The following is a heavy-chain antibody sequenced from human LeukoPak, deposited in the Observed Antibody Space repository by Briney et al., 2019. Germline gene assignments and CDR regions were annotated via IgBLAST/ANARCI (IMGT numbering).Heavy chain of an antibody. CDR1: GASITTYY. J-gene: IGHJ4*02. V-gene: IGHV4-4*07. CDR2: IYISGST. CDR3: ARGGERWLQPFDY. D-gene: IGHD5-24*01. Sequence: SETLSLTCTVSGASITTYYRSWIRQPAGKGLEWIGRIYISGSTSYNPSLKSRVTMSLDTSKNQFSLNLSSVTAADTAVYYCARGGERWLQPFDYWGQGTLVTVSS.